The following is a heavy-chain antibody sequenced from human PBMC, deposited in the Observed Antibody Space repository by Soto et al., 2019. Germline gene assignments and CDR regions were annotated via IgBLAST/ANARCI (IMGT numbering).Heavy chain of an antibody. J-gene: IGHJ6*02. CDR3: ANEGIAAAGTWDYYYYYGLDV. V-gene: IGHV3-23*01. CDR2: ISGSGGRT. CDR1: GFTFSSYA. Sequence: GGSLRLSCAASGFTFSSYAMSWVRQAPGKGLEWVSAISGSGGRTYYADSVKGRFTISRDNSKNTLYLQMNSLRAEDTAVYYCANEGIAAAGTWDYYYYYGLDVWGQGTTVTVSS. D-gene: IGHD6-13*01.